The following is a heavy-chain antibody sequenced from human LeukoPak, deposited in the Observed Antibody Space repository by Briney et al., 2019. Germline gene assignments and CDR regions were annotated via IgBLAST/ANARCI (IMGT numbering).Heavy chain of an antibody. D-gene: IGHD3-16*02. CDR2: IKQDGSEK. Sequence: GGSLRLSCAASGFSFSSYWMSWVRQAPGKGLEWVANIKQDGSEKYYVESVKGRFTISRDNAKNSLYLQMNSLRAEDTAVYYRAKDSFDYVWRSYQAFNYYMDVWGKGTTVIISS. J-gene: IGHJ6*03. CDR3: AKDSFDYVWRSYQAFNYYMDV. CDR1: GFSFSSYW. V-gene: IGHV3-7*01.